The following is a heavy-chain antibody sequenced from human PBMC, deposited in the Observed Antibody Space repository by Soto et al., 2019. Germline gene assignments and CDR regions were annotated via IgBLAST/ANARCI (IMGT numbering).Heavy chain of an antibody. CDR1: GYTFTGYY. Sequence: ASVKVSCKASGYTFTGYYMHWVRQAPGQGLEWTGWINPNSGGTNYAQKFQGRVTMTRDTSISTAYMELSRLRSDDSAVYYCARTDCSSTSCYTGVDYWGQGTLVTVSS. V-gene: IGHV1-2*02. CDR2: INPNSGGT. CDR3: ARTDCSSTSCYTGVDY. J-gene: IGHJ4*02. D-gene: IGHD2-2*02.